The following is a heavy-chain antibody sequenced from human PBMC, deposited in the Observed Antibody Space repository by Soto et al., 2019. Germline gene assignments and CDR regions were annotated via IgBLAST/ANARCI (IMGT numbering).Heavy chain of an antibody. V-gene: IGHV3-30-3*01. CDR1: GFTFSSYA. D-gene: IGHD4-17*01. Sequence: QVQLVESGGGVVQPGRSLRLSCAASGFTFSSYAMHWVRQAPGKGLEWVAVISYDGSNKYYADSVKGRFTISRDNSKNTLYLQMNSRRAEDTAVYYCARWGYGDPSSGMDVWGQGTTVTVSS. CDR3: ARWGYGDPSSGMDV. J-gene: IGHJ6*02. CDR2: ISYDGSNK.